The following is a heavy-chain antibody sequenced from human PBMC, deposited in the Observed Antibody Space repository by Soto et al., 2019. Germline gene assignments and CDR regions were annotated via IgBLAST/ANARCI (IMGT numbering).Heavy chain of an antibody. CDR1: GGSISSGGYF. Sequence: QVQLQDSGPGLVKPSQTLSLTCTVSGGSISSGGYFWSWIRQPPGKGLEWIGNIFYSGTTYYNPSLKSRVTISVDTAKNQFSLKLSSVTAAYTAVYFCARGVLYWGQGALVSVSS. D-gene: IGHD1-1*01. CDR3: ARGVLY. V-gene: IGHV4-31*03. CDR2: IFYSGTT. J-gene: IGHJ4*02.